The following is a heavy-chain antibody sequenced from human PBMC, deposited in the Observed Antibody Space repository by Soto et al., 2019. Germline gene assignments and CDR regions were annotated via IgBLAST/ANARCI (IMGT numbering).Heavy chain of an antibody. V-gene: IGHV1-18*01. Sequence: ASVKVSCKASGYTFTSYGISWVRQAPGQGLEWMGWISAYNGNTNYAQKLQGRVTMTPDTSTSTAYMELRSLRSDDTAVYYCARENRRIYSSGWNPVRFDYWGQGTLVTVSS. CDR1: GYTFTSYG. J-gene: IGHJ4*02. CDR3: ARENRRIYSSGWNPVRFDY. D-gene: IGHD6-19*01. CDR2: ISAYNGNT.